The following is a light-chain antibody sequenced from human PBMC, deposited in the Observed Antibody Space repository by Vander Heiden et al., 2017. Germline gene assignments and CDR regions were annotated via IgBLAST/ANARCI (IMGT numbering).Light chain of an antibody. J-gene: IGKJ1*01. CDR2: DAS. Sequence: DIQMTQSPSSLSASVGDRVTITCQASQDISNYLNWYQQKPGKAPKLLIYDASNLETGVPSRFSGSGSGTDFTFTISSLQPEDIATYYCQQDDNLRRTFGQGTKVEIK. CDR1: QDISNY. CDR3: QQDDNLRRT. V-gene: IGKV1-33*01.